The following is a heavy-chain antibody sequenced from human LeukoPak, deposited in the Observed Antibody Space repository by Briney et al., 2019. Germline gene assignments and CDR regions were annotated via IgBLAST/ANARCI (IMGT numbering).Heavy chain of an antibody. CDR2: ISGSGGST. Sequence: GGSLRLSCAASGFTFSSYAMSWVRQAPGKGLEWVSAISGSGGSTYYADSVKGRFTISRDNSKNTLYLQMNSLRAEDTAVYYCARGPYAGSIAALLTFDYWGQGTLVTVS. V-gene: IGHV3-23*01. D-gene: IGHD6-6*01. J-gene: IGHJ4*02. CDR1: GFTFSSYA. CDR3: ARGPYAGSIAALLTFDY.